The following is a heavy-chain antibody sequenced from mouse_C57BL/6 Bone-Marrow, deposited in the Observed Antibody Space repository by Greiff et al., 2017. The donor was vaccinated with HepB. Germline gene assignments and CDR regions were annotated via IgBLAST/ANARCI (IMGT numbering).Heavy chain of an antibody. Sequence: QVTLKVSGPGILQPSQTLSLTCSFSGFSLSTFGMGVGWIRQPSGKGLEWLAHIWWDDDKYYNPALKSRLTISKDTSKNQVFLKIANVDTADTATYYCARIMVYYYGSSYGFAYWGQGTLVTVSA. CDR3: ARIMVYYYGSSYGFAY. CDR1: GFSLSTFGMG. J-gene: IGHJ3*01. CDR2: IWWDDDK. V-gene: IGHV8-8*01. D-gene: IGHD1-1*01.